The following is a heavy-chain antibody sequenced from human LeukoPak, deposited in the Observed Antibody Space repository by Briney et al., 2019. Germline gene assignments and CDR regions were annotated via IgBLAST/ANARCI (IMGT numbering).Heavy chain of an antibody. J-gene: IGHJ4*02. CDR3: ASDPYCTNGVCRDY. CDR1: GFIFSSYG. CDR2: IRYDGSKK. D-gene: IGHD2-8*01. Sequence: GGSLRLSCAASGFIFSSYGMHWVRQAPGKGLEWVAFIRYDGSKKYYADSVKGRFTISRDNSKNTLYLQMNSLRAEDTAVYYCASDPYCTNGVCRDYWGQGTLVTVSS. V-gene: IGHV3-30*02.